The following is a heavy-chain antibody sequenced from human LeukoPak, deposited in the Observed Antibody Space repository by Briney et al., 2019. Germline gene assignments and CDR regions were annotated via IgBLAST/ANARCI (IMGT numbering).Heavy chain of an antibody. J-gene: IGHJ4*02. CDR3: ARDRHSTGPFDY. CDR1: GGSISSYY. D-gene: IGHD5-18*01. CDR2: IYYSGST. Sequence: SETLSLTCTVSGGSISSYYWSWIRQPPGKGLEWIGYIYYSGSTNYNPSLKSRVMISVDTSKNQFSLKLSSVTAADTAVYYCARDRHSTGPFDYWGQGTLSPSPQ. V-gene: IGHV4-59*01.